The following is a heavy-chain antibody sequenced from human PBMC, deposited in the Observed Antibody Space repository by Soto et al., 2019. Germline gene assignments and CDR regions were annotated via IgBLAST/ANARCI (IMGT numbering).Heavy chain of an antibody. Sequence: ASVKVSCKASGYTFTSYGISWVRQAPGQGLEWMGWISAYNGNTNYAQKLQGRVTMTTDTSTSTAYMELRSLRSDDTAVYYCASASDAYDSSGYYYEDFDYWGQGTLVTVSS. D-gene: IGHD3-22*01. J-gene: IGHJ4*02. CDR1: GYTFTSYG. CDR2: ISAYNGNT. CDR3: ASASDAYDSSGYYYEDFDY. V-gene: IGHV1-18*01.